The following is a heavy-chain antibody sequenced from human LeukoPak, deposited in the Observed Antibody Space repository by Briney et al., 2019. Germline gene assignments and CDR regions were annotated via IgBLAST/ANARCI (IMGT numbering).Heavy chain of an antibody. CDR3: ARETLVYGSGRTYYFDY. Sequence: WASVKVSCKASGYTFTSYDINWVRQATGQGLEWMGWMNPNSGNTGYAQKFQDRVTITRNTSISTAYMELSSLRSEDTAVYYCARETLVYGSGRTYYFDYWGQGTLVTVSS. CDR1: GYTFTSYD. J-gene: IGHJ4*02. V-gene: IGHV1-8*03. CDR2: MNPNSGNT. D-gene: IGHD3-10*01.